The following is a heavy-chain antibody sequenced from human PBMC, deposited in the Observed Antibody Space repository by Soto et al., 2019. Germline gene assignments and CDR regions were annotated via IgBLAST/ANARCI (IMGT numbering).Heavy chain of an antibody. Sequence: SETLSLTCTVSGGSVSSGSYYWSWIRQPPGKGLEWIGYIYYSGSTNYNPSLKSRVTISVDTSKNQFSLKLSSVTAADTAVYYCAREREGTDCSGGSCYGNYFDYWGQGTLGTVS. CDR1: GGSVSSGSYY. CDR3: AREREGTDCSGGSCYGNYFDY. CDR2: IYYSGST. J-gene: IGHJ4*02. V-gene: IGHV4-61*01. D-gene: IGHD2-15*01.